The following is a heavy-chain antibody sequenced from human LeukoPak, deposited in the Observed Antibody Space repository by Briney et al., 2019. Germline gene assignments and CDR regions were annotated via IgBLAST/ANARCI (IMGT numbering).Heavy chain of an antibody. J-gene: IGHJ6*02. CDR3: ASTHDNVVVPAAIYYYYGMDV. Sequence: ASVKVSCKASGGTFSSYAISWVRQAPGQGLEWMGGIIPIFGTANYAQKFQGRVTITADESTSTAYMVLSSLRSEDTAVYNCASTHDNVVVPAAIYYYYGMDVWGQGTTVTVSS. CDR1: GGTFSSYA. CDR2: IIPIFGTA. V-gene: IGHV1-69*13. D-gene: IGHD2-2*01.